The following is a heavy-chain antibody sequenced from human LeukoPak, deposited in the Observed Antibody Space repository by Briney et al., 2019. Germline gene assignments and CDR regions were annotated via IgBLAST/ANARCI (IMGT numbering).Heavy chain of an antibody. CDR2: IYPGDSDT. D-gene: IGHD1-26*01. CDR3: AATPSGSYSNFHY. J-gene: IGHJ4*02. V-gene: IGHV5-51*01. Sequence: GESLKISCKGSGYSFTSYWIGWVRQMPGKGLKWMGIIYPGDSDTRYSPSFQGQVTISADKSISTAYLQWSSLKASDTAMYYCAATPSGSYSNFHYWGQGTLVTVSS. CDR1: GYSFTSYW.